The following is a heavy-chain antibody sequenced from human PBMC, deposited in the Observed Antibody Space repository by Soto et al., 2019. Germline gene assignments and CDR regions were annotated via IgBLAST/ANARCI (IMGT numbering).Heavy chain of an antibody. CDR1: GFTFSSYG. D-gene: IGHD6-19*01. J-gene: IGHJ6*02. V-gene: IGHV3-30*18. Sequence: SLRLSCAASGFTFSSYGMHWVRQAPGKGLEWVAVISYDGSNKYYADSVKGRFTISRDNSKNTLYLQMNSLRAEDTAVYYCAKTYSSGWYEGYYYYGMDVWGQGTTVTVSS. CDR3: AKTYSSGWYEGYYYYGMDV. CDR2: ISYDGSNK.